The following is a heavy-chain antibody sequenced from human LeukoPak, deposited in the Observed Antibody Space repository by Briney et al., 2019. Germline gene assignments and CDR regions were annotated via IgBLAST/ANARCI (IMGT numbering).Heavy chain of an antibody. V-gene: IGHV3-21*01. CDR2: ISSSRSYI. J-gene: IGHJ4*02. CDR3: ARDGYYDSSNDFDY. Sequence: GGSLRLSCAASGFTFSSYSMNWVRQAPGKGLEWVSSISSSRSYIYHADSVKGRFTISRDNAKNSLYLQMNSLRAEDTAVYYCARDGYYDSSNDFDYWGQGTLVTVSS. D-gene: IGHD3-22*01. CDR1: GFTFSSYS.